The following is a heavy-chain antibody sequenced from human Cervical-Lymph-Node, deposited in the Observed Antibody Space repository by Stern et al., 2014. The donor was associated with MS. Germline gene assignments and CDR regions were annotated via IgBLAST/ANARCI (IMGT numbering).Heavy chain of an antibody. J-gene: IGHJ4*02. Sequence: QLVQSGGGVVQPGRSLRLSCAASGITFTTYGMHWVRQAPGTGLEWAAVISYDGNHKYYADSVKGRFTISRDNSENMVHLQMNSLQADDTAVYYCAKDRYHMRISTGSRWADYWGQGTVVTVSS. D-gene: IGHD1-14*01. CDR3: AKDRYHMRISTGSRWADY. CDR1: GITFTTYG. V-gene: IGHV3-30*18. CDR2: ISYDGNHK.